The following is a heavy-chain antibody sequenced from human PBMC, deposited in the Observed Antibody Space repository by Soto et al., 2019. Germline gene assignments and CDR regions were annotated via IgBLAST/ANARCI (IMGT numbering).Heavy chain of an antibody. CDR2: IKQDGSEK. D-gene: IGHD3-3*01. V-gene: IGHV3-7*01. CDR1: GFTFSSYW. Sequence: PGGSLRLSCAASGFTFSSYWVSWVRQAPGKGLEWVANIKQDGSEKYYVDSVKGRFTISRDNAKNSLYLQMNSLRAEDTAVYYCARDPGSITIFGVSRSFDYWGQGTLVTVAS. CDR3: ARDPGSITIFGVSRSFDY. J-gene: IGHJ4*02.